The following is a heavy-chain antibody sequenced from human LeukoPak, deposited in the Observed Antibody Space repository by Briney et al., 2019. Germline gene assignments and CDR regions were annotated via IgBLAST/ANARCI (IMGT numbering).Heavy chain of an antibody. D-gene: IGHD5-18*01. V-gene: IGHV1-2*02. J-gene: IGHJ4*02. CDR1: GYTFTGYY. CDR3: ARVAQGPSYGFFVDY. CDR2: INPNSGGT. Sequence: ASVKASCKASGYTFTGYYMHWVRQAPGQGLEWMELINPNSGGTQVAQNFQGRVTMTRDTSISTAYMDLSSLRSDDTAVYYCARVAQGPSYGFFVDYWGQGTLITVSS.